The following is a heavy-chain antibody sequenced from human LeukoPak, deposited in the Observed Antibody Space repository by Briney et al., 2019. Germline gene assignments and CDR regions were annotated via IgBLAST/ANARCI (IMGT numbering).Heavy chain of an antibody. J-gene: IGHJ4*02. V-gene: IGHV3-23*01. CDR1: GFTFSSSA. CDR3: AKAEAVAGDFDY. Sequence: GRSLRLSSAASGFTFSSSAMSWVRQPPGKGLEWVSAISGSGSNTFHADSVKGRFTISRDNSKNTLYLQMNSLRAEDTAVYYCAKAEAVAGDFDYWGQGTLVTVSS. D-gene: IGHD6-19*01. CDR2: ISGSGSNT.